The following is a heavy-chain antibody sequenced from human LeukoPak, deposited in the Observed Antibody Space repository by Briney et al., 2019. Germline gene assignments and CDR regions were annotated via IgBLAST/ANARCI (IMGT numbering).Heavy chain of an antibody. J-gene: IGHJ6*04. CDR3: AKSFVLMVYATGMDV. CDR1: GFTFSSYG. V-gene: IGHV3-30*02. D-gene: IGHD2-8*01. CDR2: IRYDGSNK. Sequence: GGSLRLSCAASGFTFSSYGMHWVRRAPGKGLEWVAFIRYDGSNKYYADSVKGRFTISRDNSKNTLYLQMNSLRAEDTAVYYCAKSFVLMVYATGMDVWGKGTTVTVSS.